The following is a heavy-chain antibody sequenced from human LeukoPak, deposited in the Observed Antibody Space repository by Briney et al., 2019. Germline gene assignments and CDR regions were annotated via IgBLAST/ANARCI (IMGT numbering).Heavy chain of an antibody. CDR3: ARMGWNYVAYFDY. CDR1: GYTFTSYA. J-gene: IGHJ4*02. D-gene: IGHD1-7*01. CDR2: ISAYNGNT. V-gene: IGHV1-18*01. Sequence: ASVKVSRKASGYTFTSYAINLMRHPPGQGLEWMGWISAYNGNTNYAQKLQGRVTMTTDTSTNTAYMELRSLRSDDTAVYYCARMGWNYVAYFDYWGQGILVTVSS.